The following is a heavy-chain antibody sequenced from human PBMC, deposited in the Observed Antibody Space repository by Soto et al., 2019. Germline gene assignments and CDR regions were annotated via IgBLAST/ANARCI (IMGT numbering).Heavy chain of an antibody. CDR3: ARDKGVYYYYGMDV. CDR1: GFTFSSYG. J-gene: IGHJ6*02. V-gene: IGHV3-33*01. Sequence: GGSLRLSCAASGFTFSSYGMHWVRQAPGKGLEWVAVIWYDGSNKYYADSVKGRFTISRDNSKNTLYLQMNSLRAEDTAVYYCARDKGVYYYYGMDVWGQGTTVTVSS. CDR2: IWYDGSNK. D-gene: IGHD2-8*01.